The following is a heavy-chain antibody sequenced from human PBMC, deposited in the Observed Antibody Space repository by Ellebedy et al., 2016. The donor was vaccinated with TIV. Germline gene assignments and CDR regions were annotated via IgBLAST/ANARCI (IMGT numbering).Heavy chain of an antibody. J-gene: IGHJ4*02. V-gene: IGHV1-24*01. CDR1: GYTLTELS. CDR3: ATDRRGWQLVY. Sequence: AASVKVSCKVSGYTLTELSMHWARQAPGKGLAWMGGFDPEDGETIYAQKFQGRVTMTEDTSTDTAYMELSSLRSEDTDMYYCATDRRGWQLVYWGQGTLVTVSS. CDR2: FDPEDGET. D-gene: IGHD2-15*01.